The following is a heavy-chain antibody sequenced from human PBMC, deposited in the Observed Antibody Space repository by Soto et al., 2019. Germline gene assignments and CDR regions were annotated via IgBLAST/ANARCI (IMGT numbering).Heavy chain of an antibody. CDR3: ARGTYDSSGYYQGPPDY. CDR2: IYYSGST. CDR1: GGSISSAGYY. V-gene: IGHV4-31*03. Sequence: PSETLSLTCTVSGGSISSAGYYWRWIRQHPGKGLEWIGYIYYSGSTYYNPSLKSRVTIPVDTSKNQFSLKLSSVTAADTAVYYCARGTYDSSGYYQGPPDYWGQGTLVTVS. J-gene: IGHJ4*02. D-gene: IGHD3-22*01.